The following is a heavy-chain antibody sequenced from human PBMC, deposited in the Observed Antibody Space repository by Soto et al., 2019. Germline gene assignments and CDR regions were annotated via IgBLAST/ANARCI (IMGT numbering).Heavy chain of an antibody. CDR2: INPSGGST. CDR1: GYTFTSYY. CDR3: ARGEDSSGYYLAWFDP. J-gene: IGHJ5*02. Sequence: AASVKVSCKASGYTFTSYYMHWVRQAPGQGLEWMGIINPSGGSTSYAQKFQGRVTMTRDTSTSTVYMELSSLRSEDTAVYYCARGEDSSGYYLAWFDPWGQGTLVTVSS. D-gene: IGHD3-22*01. V-gene: IGHV1-46*01.